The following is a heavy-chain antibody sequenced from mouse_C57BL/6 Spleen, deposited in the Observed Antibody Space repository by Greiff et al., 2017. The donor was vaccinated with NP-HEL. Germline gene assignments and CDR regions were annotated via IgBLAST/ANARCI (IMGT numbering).Heavy chain of an antibody. D-gene: IGHD2-4*01. J-gene: IGHJ3*01. V-gene: IGHV6-6*01. CDR2: IRNKANNHAT. CDR1: GFTFSDAW. CDR3: TRVGIYYDPLFAY. Sequence: EVQGVESGGGLVQPGGSMKLSCAASGFTFSDAWMDWVRQSPEKGLEWVAEIRNKANNHATYYAESVKGRFTISRDDSKSSVYLQMNSLRAEDTGIYYCTRVGIYYDPLFAYWGHRTLVTVSA.